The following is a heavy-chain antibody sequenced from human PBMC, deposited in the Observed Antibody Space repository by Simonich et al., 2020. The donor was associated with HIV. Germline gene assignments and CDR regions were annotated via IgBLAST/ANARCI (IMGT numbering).Heavy chain of an antibody. J-gene: IGHJ4*02. D-gene: IGHD3-3*01. CDR2: ISGRGGST. CDR1: GFTFSSYA. Sequence: EVQLLESGGGLVQPGGYLRLSCAASGFTFSSYAMSWVRQAPGKGLGWVSAISGRGGSTYYADAVKGRFTISRDNSKNTLYLQMNSLRAEDTAVYYCAKDRYYNFWSGYYDYWGQGTLVTVSS. V-gene: IGHV3-23*01. CDR3: AKDRYYNFWSGYYDY.